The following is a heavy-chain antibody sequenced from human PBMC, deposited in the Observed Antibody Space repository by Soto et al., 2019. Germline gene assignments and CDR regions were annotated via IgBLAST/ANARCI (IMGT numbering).Heavy chain of an antibody. D-gene: IGHD2-8*01. CDR3: AGGANGGWFDN. V-gene: IGHV3-33*01. J-gene: IGHJ5*02. CDR2: IWYDGSNK. CDR1: GFTFSSYG. Sequence: GGSLRLSCAASGFTFSSYGMHWVRQAPGKGLEWVAVIWYDGSNKYYADSVKGRFTISRDNSKNTLYLQMNSLRVEETAVYYCAGGANGGWFDNWGQGKLVTVXS.